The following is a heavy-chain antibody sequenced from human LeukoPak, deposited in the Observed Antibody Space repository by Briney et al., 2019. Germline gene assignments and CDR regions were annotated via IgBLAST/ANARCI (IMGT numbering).Heavy chain of an antibody. D-gene: IGHD3-10*01. J-gene: IGHJ6*04. V-gene: IGHV4-34*01. Sequence: SETLSLNCAVYGGSFSGFYWSWIRQPPGKALEWIGEINHSGSTNYNPSLKSRVTISVDTSKNQFSLKLSSVTAADTAVYYCASETYYYGSGSRYKGVWGKGTTVTVSS. CDR3: ASETYYYGSGSRYKGV. CDR1: GGSFSGFY. CDR2: INHSGST.